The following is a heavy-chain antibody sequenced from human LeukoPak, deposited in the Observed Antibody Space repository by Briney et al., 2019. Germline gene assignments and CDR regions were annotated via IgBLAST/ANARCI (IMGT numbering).Heavy chain of an antibody. J-gene: IGHJ4*02. V-gene: IGHV1-2*02. CDR1: GYTFTGYY. CDR3: ASFGYCSSTSCPDFDY. D-gene: IGHD2-2*01. Sequence: ASVKVSCKASGYTFTGYYMHWVRQAPGQGLEWMGWINPNSGGTNYAQKFRGRVTMTRDTSISTAYMELSRLRSDDTAVYYCASFGYCSSTSCPDFDYWGQGTLVTVSS. CDR2: INPNSGGT.